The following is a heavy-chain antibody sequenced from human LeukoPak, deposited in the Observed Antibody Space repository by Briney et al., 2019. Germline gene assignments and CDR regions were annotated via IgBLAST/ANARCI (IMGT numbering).Heavy chain of an antibody. D-gene: IGHD4-17*01. Sequence: SETLSLTCAVSGYSISSGYYWGWIRHPPGKGLEWIGSIYHSGSTYYNPSLKSRVTISVDTSKNQYSLRLSSVTAADPAVYHCARDSYGDYSEYWGQGTLVTVSS. V-gene: IGHV4-38-2*02. CDR2: IYHSGST. CDR3: ARDSYGDYSEY. CDR1: GYSISSGYY. J-gene: IGHJ4*02.